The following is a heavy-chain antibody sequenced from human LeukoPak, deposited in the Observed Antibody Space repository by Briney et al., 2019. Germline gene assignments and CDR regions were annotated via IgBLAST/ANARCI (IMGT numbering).Heavy chain of an antibody. CDR2: ISYDGSNK. J-gene: IGHJ4*02. CDR3: AKGQDIVATINYFDY. V-gene: IGHV3-30*18. D-gene: IGHD5-12*01. CDR1: GFTFTTYG. Sequence: PGGSLRLSCAASGFTFTTYGMHWVRQAPGKGLEWVAVISYDGSNKYYADSVKGRFTISRDNSKNTLYLQMNSLRAEDTAVYYCAKGQDIVATINYFDYWGQGTLVTVSS.